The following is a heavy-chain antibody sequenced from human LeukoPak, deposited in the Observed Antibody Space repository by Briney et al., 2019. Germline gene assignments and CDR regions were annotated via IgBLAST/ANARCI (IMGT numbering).Heavy chain of an antibody. CDR1: GYTFTGYY. Sequence: ASVKVSCKASGYTFTGYYMHWVRQAPGQGLEWMGWINPNSGGTNSAQKFQGRVTMTRGTSISTAYMELSRLRSDDTAVYYCASSRHYDFWSGYWSYYYYYMDVWGKGTTVTVSS. CDR3: ASSRHYDFWSGYWSYYYYYMDV. V-gene: IGHV1-2*02. J-gene: IGHJ6*03. CDR2: INPNSGGT. D-gene: IGHD3-3*01.